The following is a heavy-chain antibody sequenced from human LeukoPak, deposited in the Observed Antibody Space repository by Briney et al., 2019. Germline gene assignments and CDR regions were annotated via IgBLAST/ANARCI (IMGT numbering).Heavy chain of an antibody. D-gene: IGHD3-22*01. Sequence: SETLTLTCAVSGGSISSDNWWTWVRQPPGKGLEWIGEIHQSTSTNYNPSLKSRVTISVDKSKNQFSLKLNSVTAADTAIYYCASRNYYDSTGYFPYWGQGTLVTVSS. J-gene: IGHJ4*02. CDR1: GGSISSDNW. CDR3: ASRNYYDSTGYFPY. V-gene: IGHV4-4*02. CDR2: IHQSTST.